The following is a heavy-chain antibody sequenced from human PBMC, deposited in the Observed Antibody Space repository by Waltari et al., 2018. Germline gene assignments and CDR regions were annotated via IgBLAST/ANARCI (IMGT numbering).Heavy chain of an antibody. V-gene: IGHV4-31*03. J-gene: IGHJ5*02. CDR2: ISHRGRT. D-gene: IGHD3-3*01. CDR1: GGSISSGGYY. CDR3: ARGEYDVWSGYLNWFDP. Sequence: QVQLQESGPGLVKPSQTLSLTCTVSGGSISSGGYYWSWIRQHPGKGLEWIGYISHRGRTYYNPSLKSRVTISVDRSKNQFSLKLSSVTAADTAVYYCARGEYDVWSGYLNWFDPWGQGTLVTVSS.